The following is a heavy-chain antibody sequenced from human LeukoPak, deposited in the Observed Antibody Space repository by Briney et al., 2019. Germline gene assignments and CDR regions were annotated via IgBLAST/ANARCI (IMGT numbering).Heavy chain of an antibody. CDR3: AKGSGSYRPDAFDI. J-gene: IGHJ3*02. V-gene: IGHV3-30*18. Sequence: GGSLRLSCAASGFTFSSYSMNWVRQAPGKGLEWVAVISYDGGNKYYADSVKGRFTISRDNPKNTMYMQMNSLRAEDTAVYYCAKGSGSYRPDAFDIWGQGTMVTVSS. D-gene: IGHD1-26*01. CDR1: GFTFSSYS. CDR2: ISYDGGNK.